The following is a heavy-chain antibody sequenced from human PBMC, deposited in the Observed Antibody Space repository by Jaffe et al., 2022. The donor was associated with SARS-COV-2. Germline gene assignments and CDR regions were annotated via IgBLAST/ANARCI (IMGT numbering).Heavy chain of an antibody. CDR1: GFIFENYA. D-gene: IGHD1-26*01. J-gene: IGHJ4*02. Sequence: EVQLVESGGGLVQPGGSLRLSCVGSGFIFENYALNWVRQAPGKGLEWVSTLSGNSAGTYHADSVKGRFTISRDNSKNTLYLQMNSLRAEDTAVYYCAKADGSGSSSWRVYFDYWGQGTLVTVSS. V-gene: IGHV3-23*04. CDR2: LSGNSAGT. CDR3: AKADGSGSSSWRVYFDY.